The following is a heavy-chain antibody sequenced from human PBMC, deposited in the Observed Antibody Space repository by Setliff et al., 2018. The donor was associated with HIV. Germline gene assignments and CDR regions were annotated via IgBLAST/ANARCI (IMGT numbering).Heavy chain of an antibody. CDR2: ISGSGGST. Sequence: LRLSCAASGFTFSSYAMSWVRQAPGKGLEWVSAISGSGGSTYYADSVKGRFTISRDNSKNTLYLQMNSLRAEDTAVYYCARGVRGVVNGMDVWGQGTTVTVSS. CDR1: GFTFSSYA. CDR3: ARGVRGVVNGMDV. D-gene: IGHD3-10*01. J-gene: IGHJ6*02. V-gene: IGHV3-23*01.